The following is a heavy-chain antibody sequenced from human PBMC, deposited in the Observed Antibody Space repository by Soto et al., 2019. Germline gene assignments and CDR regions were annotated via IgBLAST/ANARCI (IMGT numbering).Heavy chain of an antibody. Sequence: LRLSCAASGFTFSSYVMHWVRQSPGKGLEWGAVISYDENDEQYADSVKGRFTISRDNSKNTLYLEMNSLRAEDTAVYYCAKTFGDSYGYFVNWLDPWGQRALVTVSS. V-gene: IGHV3-30*18. D-gene: IGHD3-22*01. CDR2: ISYDENDE. CDR1: GFTFSSYV. J-gene: IGHJ5*02. CDR3: AKTFGDSYGYFVNWLDP.